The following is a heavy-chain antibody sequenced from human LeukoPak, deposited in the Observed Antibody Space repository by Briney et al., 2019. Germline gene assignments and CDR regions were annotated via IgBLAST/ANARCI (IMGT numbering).Heavy chain of an antibody. Sequence: GGSLRLSCAASGFTFDDYAMHWVRQAPGKGLEWVSGISWNSGSIGYADSVKGRFTISRDNAKNSLYLQMNSLRAEDTALYYCAKGPQERITMVRGVLGDWYFDLWGRGTLVTVSS. CDR1: GFTFDDYA. CDR2: ISWNSGSI. J-gene: IGHJ2*01. CDR3: AKGPQERITMVRGVLGDWYFDL. D-gene: IGHD3-10*01. V-gene: IGHV3-9*01.